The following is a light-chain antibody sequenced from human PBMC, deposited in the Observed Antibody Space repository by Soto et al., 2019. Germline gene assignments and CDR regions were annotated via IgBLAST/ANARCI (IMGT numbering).Light chain of an antibody. V-gene: IGKV1-5*03. CDR3: QQYSSYPYS. Sequence: DIQMTQSPSTLSASVGDRVTITCRASQTISSWLAWYQQKPGKAPKLLIYRASSLESGVPSRFSGTRSGTEFTLTISSLQPDDFATYSCQQYSSYPYSFRQGTKLEIK. J-gene: IGKJ2*03. CDR2: RAS. CDR1: QTISSW.